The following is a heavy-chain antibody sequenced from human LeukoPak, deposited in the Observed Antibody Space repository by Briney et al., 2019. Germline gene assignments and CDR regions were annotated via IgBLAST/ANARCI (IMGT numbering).Heavy chain of an antibody. CDR3: ARAPPRFDSSGYYPDY. CDR2: ISTSSNYI. D-gene: IGHD3-22*01. CDR1: GFTFSSYS. Sequence: GSLRLSCAASGFTFSSYSMNWVRQAPGKGLEWVSSISTSSNYIYYADSVKGRFTISRDNAKNSLYLQMISLRVEDTAVYYCARAPPRFDSSGYYPDYWGQGTLLTVSS. J-gene: IGHJ4*02. V-gene: IGHV3-21*01.